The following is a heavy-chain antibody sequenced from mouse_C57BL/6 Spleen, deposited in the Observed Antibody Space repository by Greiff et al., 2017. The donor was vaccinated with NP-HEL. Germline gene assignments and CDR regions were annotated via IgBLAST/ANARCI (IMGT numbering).Heavy chain of an antibody. CDR3: ARLHYGSSYIFDY. CDR1: GYTFTSYW. D-gene: IGHD1-1*01. J-gene: IGHJ2*01. V-gene: IGHV1-61*01. Sequence: QVQLQQPGAELVRPGSSVKLSCKASGYTFTSYWMDWVKQRPGQGLEWIGNIYPSDSETHYNQKFKDKATLTVDKSSSTAYMQLSSLTSEDSAVYYCARLHYGSSYIFDYWGQGTTLTVSS. CDR2: IYPSDSET.